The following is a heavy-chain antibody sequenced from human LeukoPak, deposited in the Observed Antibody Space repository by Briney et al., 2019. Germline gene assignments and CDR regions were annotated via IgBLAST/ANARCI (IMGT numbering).Heavy chain of an antibody. CDR2: IYSGGST. D-gene: IGHD3-3*01. CDR3: ASPATNYDFWSGYFLGPMDV. CDR1: GFTVSSNY. Sequence: PGGSLRLSCAASGFTVSSNYMSWVRQAPGKGLEWVSVIYSGGSTYYADSVKGRFTISRDNSKNTLYLQMSSLRAEDTAVYYCASPATNYDFWSGYFLGPMDVWGQGTTVTVSS. V-gene: IGHV3-66*01. J-gene: IGHJ6*02.